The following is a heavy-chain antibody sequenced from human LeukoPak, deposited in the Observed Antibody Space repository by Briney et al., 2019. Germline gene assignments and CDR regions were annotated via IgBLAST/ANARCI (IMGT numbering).Heavy chain of an antibody. J-gene: IGHJ4*02. Sequence: SETLPLTCTVSGGSISSYYWSWIRQPPGQGLEWIGYIYSSGSTNYNPSLTSRVTISVDTSKNQFSLKLSSVTAADTAVYYCARGGGYGDSGDYWGQGTLVTVSS. D-gene: IGHD4-17*01. CDR1: GGSISSYY. CDR3: ARGGGYGDSGDY. CDR2: IYSSGST. V-gene: IGHV4-59*01.